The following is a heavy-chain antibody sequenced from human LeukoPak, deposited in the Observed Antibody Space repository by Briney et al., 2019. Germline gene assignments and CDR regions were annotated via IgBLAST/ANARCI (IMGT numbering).Heavy chain of an antibody. D-gene: IGHD2-2*01. CDR2: ISGSGDST. Sequence: GGSLRLSCAPSGFTFSSYAMSWVRQAPGEGLEWVSGISGSGDSTYYADSVKGRFTISRDNSKNTLYLQMTGLRADDTAVYYCARTTGCSSTSCYVNFWGQGTLVTVSS. V-gene: IGHV3-23*01. CDR1: GFTFSSYA. CDR3: ARTTGCSSTSCYVNF. J-gene: IGHJ4*02.